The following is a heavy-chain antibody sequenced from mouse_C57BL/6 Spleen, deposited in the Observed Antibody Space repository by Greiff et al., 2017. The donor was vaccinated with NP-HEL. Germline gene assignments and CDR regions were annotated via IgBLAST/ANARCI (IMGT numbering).Heavy chain of an antibody. V-gene: IGHV1-69*01. CDR1: GYTFTSYW. Sequence: QVQLQQSGAELVMPGASVKLSCKASGYTFTSYWMHWVKQRPGQGLEWIGEIDPSDSYTNYNQKFKCKSTLTVDKSSSTAYMQLSSLTSEDSAVYYCAREETAFDYWGQGTTLTVSS. CDR3: AREETAFDY. J-gene: IGHJ2*01. CDR2: IDPSDSYT. D-gene: IGHD3-2*01.